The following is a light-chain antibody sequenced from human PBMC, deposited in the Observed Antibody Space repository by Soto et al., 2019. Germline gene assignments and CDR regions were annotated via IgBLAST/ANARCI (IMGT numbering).Light chain of an antibody. CDR2: DVS. J-gene: IGLJ1*01. CDR1: NSDVGGYNY. CDR3: SSYTPTTTSYG. Sequence: QSVLAQPASVSESPGQSITISCTGTNSDVGGYNYVSWYQQHPGKVPKLMIYDVSNRPSGVSNRFSGSKSGNTASLTISGLQAEDGADYYCSSYTPTTTSYGFGTGTKVTV. V-gene: IGLV2-14*03.